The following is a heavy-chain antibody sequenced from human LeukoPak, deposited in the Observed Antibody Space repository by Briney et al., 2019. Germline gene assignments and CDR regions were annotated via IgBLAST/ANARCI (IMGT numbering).Heavy chain of an antibody. Sequence: SETLSLTCTVSGDSISSGSYWWSWLRQPAGKGLEWIGRIYSSGNTNYNPSLKSRVTISVDTSKNQFSLKLSSVTAADTAVYYCAREDVDIVATHVRFDYWGQGTLVTVSS. CDR2: IYSSGNT. CDR1: GDSISSGSYW. J-gene: IGHJ4*02. D-gene: IGHD5-12*01. CDR3: AREDVDIVATHVRFDY. V-gene: IGHV4-61*02.